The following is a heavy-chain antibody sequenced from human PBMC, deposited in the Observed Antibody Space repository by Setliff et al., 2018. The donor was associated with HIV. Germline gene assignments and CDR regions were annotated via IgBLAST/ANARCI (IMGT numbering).Heavy chain of an antibody. J-gene: IGHJ4*02. V-gene: IGHV3-48*01. CDR1: GFTLSRHS. CDR2: IKTDGGTT. Sequence: GGSLRLSCAASGFTLSRHSMNWVRQAPGKGLEWVSYIKTDGGTTYDADSVEGRFTISRDNAKNSLYLQMDNLTVDDTAVYYCAKNLYRSGWSPLDYWGQGTLVTVSS. D-gene: IGHD6-13*01. CDR3: AKNLYRSGWSPLDY.